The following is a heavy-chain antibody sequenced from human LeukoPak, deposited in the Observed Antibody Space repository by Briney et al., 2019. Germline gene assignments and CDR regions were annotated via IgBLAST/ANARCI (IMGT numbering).Heavy chain of an antibody. CDR2: IYYSGST. CDR1: GGSISSYY. D-gene: IGHD3-10*01. Sequence: SETLSLTCTVSGGSISSYYWSWIRQPPGKGLEWIGYIYYSGSTNYNPPLKSRVTISIDTSKKQFSLKLSSVTAADTAVYYCATMLGSGSANYLFDYWGQGTLVTVSS. J-gene: IGHJ4*02. V-gene: IGHV4-59*01. CDR3: ATMLGSGSANYLFDY.